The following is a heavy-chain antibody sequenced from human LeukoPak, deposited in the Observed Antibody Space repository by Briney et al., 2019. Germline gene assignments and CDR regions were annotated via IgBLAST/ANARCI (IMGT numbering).Heavy chain of an antibody. Sequence: PSETLSLTCIVSGGSISSYYWSWIRQPPGKGLEWIGYIHYSGSTKYNPSLKSRVTISVDTSKNQFSLKLSSVTAADTAVYYCARVRTQWGLNWFDPWGQGTLVTVSS. CDR1: GGSISSYY. J-gene: IGHJ5*02. CDR2: IHYSGST. D-gene: IGHD1-7*01. V-gene: IGHV4-59*12. CDR3: ARVRTQWGLNWFDP.